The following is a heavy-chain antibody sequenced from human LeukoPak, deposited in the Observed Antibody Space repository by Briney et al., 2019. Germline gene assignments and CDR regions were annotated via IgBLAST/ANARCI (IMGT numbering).Heavy chain of an antibody. V-gene: IGHV3-33*01. J-gene: IGHJ4*02. CDR1: GFTFSSYG. Sequence: GGSLRLSCAASGFTFSSYGMNWVRPAPGKGLEWVAVIWFDGYNKYYADSVKGRFTISRDNSKNTLYLQMNSLRVEDTAFYYCARDRYASAAPDYYFDYWGQGTLVTVSS. CDR2: IWFDGYNK. CDR3: ARDRYASAAPDYYFDY. D-gene: IGHD3-10*01.